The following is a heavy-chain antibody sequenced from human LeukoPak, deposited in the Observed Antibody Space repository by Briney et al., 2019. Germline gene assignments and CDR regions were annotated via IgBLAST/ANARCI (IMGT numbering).Heavy chain of an antibody. Sequence: PSETLSLTCTVSGGSISSGGYYWSWIRQHPGKGLEWIGYIYYSGSTYYNPSLKSRVTISVDTSKNQFSLKLSSVTAADTAVYYCARDHYHSGDCGMDVWGQGTTVTVSS. D-gene: IGHD3-10*01. CDR1: GGSISSGGYY. V-gene: IGHV4-31*03. J-gene: IGHJ6*02. CDR2: IYYSGST. CDR3: ARDHYHSGDCGMDV.